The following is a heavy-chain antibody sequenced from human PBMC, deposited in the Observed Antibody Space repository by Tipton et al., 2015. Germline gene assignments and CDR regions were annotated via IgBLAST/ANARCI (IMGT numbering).Heavy chain of an antibody. J-gene: IGHJ6*02. D-gene: IGHD5-24*01. CDR2: ISYTENT. CDR3: ARDLEHGMDV. CDR1: GGSASSGNYY. Sequence: TLSLTCTVSGGSASSGNYYWSWIRQPPGKGLEWIGYISYTENTHNNPSLKSRVTISLDTSKNQFSLTLNSVAAADTAVYYCARDLEHGMDVWGQGTTVTVSS. V-gene: IGHV4-61*01.